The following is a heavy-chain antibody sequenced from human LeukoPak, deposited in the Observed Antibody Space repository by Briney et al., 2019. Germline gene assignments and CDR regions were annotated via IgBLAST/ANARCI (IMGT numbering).Heavy chain of an antibody. Sequence: SQTLSLICTVYGGSIGSGDYYWSWIRQPPGTGLEWIGEINHSGSTNYNPSLKSRVTISVDTSKNQFSLKLSSATAADTAVYYCARDIVVVPAAIRWPLNGMDVWGQGTTVTVSS. D-gene: IGHD2-2*01. J-gene: IGHJ6*02. V-gene: IGHV4-30-4*01. CDR3: ARDIVVVPAAIRWPLNGMDV. CDR1: GGSIGSGDYY. CDR2: INHSGST.